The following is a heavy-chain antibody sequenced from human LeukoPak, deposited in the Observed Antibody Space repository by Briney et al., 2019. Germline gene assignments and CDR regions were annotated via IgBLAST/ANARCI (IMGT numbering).Heavy chain of an antibody. CDR3: ARVNYYDSSGYYWGHYFDY. CDR2: INHSGST. Sequence: SETLSLTCAVYGGSFSGYYWSWIRQPPGKGLEWIGEINHSGSTNYNPSLKSRVTISVDTSKNQFSLKLSSVTAADTAVYYCARVNYYDSSGYYWGHYFDYWGQGTLVTVSS. D-gene: IGHD3-22*01. V-gene: IGHV4-34*01. CDR1: GGSFSGYY. J-gene: IGHJ4*02.